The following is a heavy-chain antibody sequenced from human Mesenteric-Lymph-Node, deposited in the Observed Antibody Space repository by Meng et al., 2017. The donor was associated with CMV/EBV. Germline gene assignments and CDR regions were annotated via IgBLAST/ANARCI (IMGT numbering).Heavy chain of an antibody. V-gene: IGHV4-39*07. Sequence: GSLRLSCTVSGGSISSSSYYWGWIRQPPGKGLEWIGSIYYSGSTYYNPSLKSRVTISVDTSKNQFSLKLSSVTAADTAVYYCARDSTYYDFWSGYYSYNWFDPWGQGTLVTVSS. D-gene: IGHD3-3*01. CDR3: ARDSTYYDFWSGYYSYNWFDP. CDR2: IYYSGST. J-gene: IGHJ5*02. CDR1: GGSISSSSYY.